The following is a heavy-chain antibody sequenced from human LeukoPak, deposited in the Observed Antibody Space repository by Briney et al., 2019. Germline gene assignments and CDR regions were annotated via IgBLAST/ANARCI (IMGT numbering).Heavy chain of an antibody. CDR3: AKDRGYYYDSSGYYYFDY. CDR1: GFTFNSYA. D-gene: IGHD3-22*01. CDR2: ISGGGGST. Sequence: GGSLRLSCAASGFTFNSYAMSWVRQAPGKGLEWVPAISGGGGSTYHADSVKGRFTISRDNSKSTLYLQMNSLRAEDTAVYYCAKDRGYYYDSSGYYYFDYWGQGTLVTVSS. V-gene: IGHV3-23*01. J-gene: IGHJ4*02.